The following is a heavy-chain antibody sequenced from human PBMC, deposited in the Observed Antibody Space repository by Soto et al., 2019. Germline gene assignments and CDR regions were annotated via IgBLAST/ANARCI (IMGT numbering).Heavy chain of an antibody. CDR1: GFTVSSNH. Sequence: PGGSLRLSCVASGFTVSSNHMSWVRQAPGKGLEWVSLIYSGGSTYYADSVKGRFTFSRDNSQNTLYLQMNSLRAEDTAVYYCAGPGEQHRYWGQGTLVTAPQ. V-gene: IGHV3-66*01. D-gene: IGHD3-16*01. CDR2: IYSGGST. J-gene: IGHJ4*02. CDR3: AGPGEQHRY.